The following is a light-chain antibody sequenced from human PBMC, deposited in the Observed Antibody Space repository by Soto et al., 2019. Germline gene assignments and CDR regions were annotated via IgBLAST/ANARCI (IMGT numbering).Light chain of an antibody. CDR2: DVS. V-gene: IGKV3-11*01. J-gene: IGKJ4*01. CDR1: QSVSYY. CDR3: KPRSNWHLT. Sequence: EIVLTQSPGTLSLSRGERSTLSCRASQSVSYYLTWYQQKLGQAPRLIIYDVSNRATGIKDRFSGSGSGTDFTLTIRSIEPEDFAVYYCKPRSNWHLTFGGGTQLDIK.